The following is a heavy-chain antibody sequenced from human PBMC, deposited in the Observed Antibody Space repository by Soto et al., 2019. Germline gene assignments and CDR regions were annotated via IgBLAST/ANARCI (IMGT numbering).Heavy chain of an antibody. D-gene: IGHD4-17*01. CDR2: ISSSSSYI. CDR1: GLTFSSYS. Sequence: DVQLVESGGGLVKPGGSLRLSCAASGLTFSSYSMNWVRQAPGKGLEWVSSISSSSSYIYYADSVKGRFTISRDNAKNSLYRQMTSLRAEDTAMYYCARDSMSGRYGDYGTCYFDYWGQGTLVTVSS. V-gene: IGHV3-21*01. J-gene: IGHJ4*02. CDR3: ARDSMSGRYGDYGTCYFDY.